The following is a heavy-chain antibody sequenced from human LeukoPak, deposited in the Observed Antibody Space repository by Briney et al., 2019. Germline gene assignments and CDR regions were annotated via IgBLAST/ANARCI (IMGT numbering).Heavy chain of an antibody. D-gene: IGHD4-17*01. CDR1: GYTFTSYD. J-gene: IGHJ4*02. CDR3: ARDVADYGDDTNY. V-gene: IGHV1-8*01. Sequence: ASVKVSCKASGYTFTSYDINWVRQATGQGLEWMGWMNPNSGNTGYAQKFQGRVTMTRNTSISTAYMELSSLRSEDTAVYYCARDVADYGDDTNYWGQGTLVTVSS. CDR2: MNPNSGNT.